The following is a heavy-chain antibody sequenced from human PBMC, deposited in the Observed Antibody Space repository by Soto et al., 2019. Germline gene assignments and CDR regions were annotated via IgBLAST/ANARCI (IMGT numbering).Heavy chain of an antibody. CDR2: INNDGSNK. D-gene: IGHD4-4*01. J-gene: IGHJ6*02. V-gene: IGHV3-74*01. Sequence: PGGSLRLSCAASGFTFSTSWIHWVRQDPGKGLVWVAHINNDGSNKNYADSVKGRFTISRDNSKNTLYLQMNSLRAEDTAVYYCARDVTVTRYYYYGMDVWGQGTTVTVSS. CDR1: GFTFSTSW. CDR3: ARDVTVTRYYYYGMDV.